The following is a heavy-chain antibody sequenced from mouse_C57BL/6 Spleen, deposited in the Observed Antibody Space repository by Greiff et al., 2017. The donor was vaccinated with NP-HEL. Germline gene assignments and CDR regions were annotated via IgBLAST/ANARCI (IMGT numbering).Heavy chain of an antibody. CDR2: IDPSDSYT. V-gene: IGHV1-69*01. D-gene: IGHD2-4*01. Sequence: VQLQQPGAELVMPGASVKLSCKASGYTFTSYWMHWVKQRPGQGLEWIGEIDPSDSYTNYNQKFKGKSTLTVDKSSSTAYMQLGSLTSEDSAVYYCARRDYDYDGYAMDYWGQGTSVTVSS. CDR1: GYTFTSYW. CDR3: ARRDYDYDGYAMDY. J-gene: IGHJ4*01.